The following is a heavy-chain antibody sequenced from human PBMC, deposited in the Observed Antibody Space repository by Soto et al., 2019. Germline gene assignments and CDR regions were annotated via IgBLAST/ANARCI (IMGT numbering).Heavy chain of an antibody. CDR3: ARGVHYDSSGFYYFF. V-gene: IGHV1-69*01. CDR2: IIPIFGTA. J-gene: IGHJ4*02. D-gene: IGHD3-22*01. CDR1: GGTFSSYA. Sequence: CSVNVACKASGGTFSSYAIDSVRQAPGQRLEWMGGIIPIFGTANYAQKFQGRVTITADESSSTAYMELRSLRSEEKAVYYCARGVHYDSSGFYYFFWGQGTLIAVS.